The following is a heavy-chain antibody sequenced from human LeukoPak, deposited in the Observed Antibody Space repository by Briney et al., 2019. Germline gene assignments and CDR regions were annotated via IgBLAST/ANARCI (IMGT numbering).Heavy chain of an antibody. CDR3: ARELWFVNAPGSWFDP. V-gene: IGHV4-30-2*01. D-gene: IGHD3-10*01. CDR2: IFHSGHS. J-gene: IGHJ5*02. Sequence: SETLSLTCAVSGDSISSGDYSWSWIRQLSGKGLEWIGYIFHSGHSFYNPSLKSRITISVDKSKNQFSLRLTSVTAADTAVYYCARELWFVNAPGSWFDPWGQGTLVTVSS. CDR1: GDSISSGDYS.